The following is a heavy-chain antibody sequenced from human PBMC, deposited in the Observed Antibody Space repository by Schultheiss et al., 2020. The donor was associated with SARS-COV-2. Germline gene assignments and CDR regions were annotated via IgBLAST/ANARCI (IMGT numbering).Heavy chain of an antibody. CDR1: GGSISSGGYY. CDR2: IYHSGST. CDR3: ARTLSGQWLVGVRWFDP. J-gene: IGHJ5*02. V-gene: IGHV4-39*07. D-gene: IGHD6-19*01. Sequence: SETLSLTCTVSGGSISSGGYYWGWIRQHPGKGLEWIGEIYHSGSTNYNPSLKSRVTISVDKSKNQFSLKLSSVTAADTAVYYCARTLSGQWLVGVRWFDPWGQGTLVTVSS.